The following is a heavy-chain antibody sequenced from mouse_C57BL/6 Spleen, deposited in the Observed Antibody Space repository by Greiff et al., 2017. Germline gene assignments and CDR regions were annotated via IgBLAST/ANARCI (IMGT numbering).Heavy chain of an antibody. J-gene: IGHJ4*01. CDR3: AGRGDNGMAY. CDR2: IDPEDGET. V-gene: IGHV14-2*01. CDR1: GFNITDYY. D-gene: IGHD1-3*01. Sequence: VQLQQSGAELVKPGASVKLSCTASGFNITDYYMRWVKQRTEQGLEWIGRIDPEDGETKYDAKFKGKATMTADTSSNTAYLQLRSLTSEDAAVEYCAGRGDNGMAYWGQGTLVTVS.